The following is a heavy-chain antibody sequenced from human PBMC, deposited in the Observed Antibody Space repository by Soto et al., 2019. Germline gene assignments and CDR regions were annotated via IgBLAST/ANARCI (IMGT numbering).Heavy chain of an antibody. CDR3: AGMPYTSGLRFDP. CDR2: IYQSGVT. Sequence: SETLSLTCNMSGDPCSISTYSWSWIRQPPGKALQWIGFIYQSGVTSCNPSLASRVSISLDRSNNQCSLKLKSVTAADTAVYFCAGMPYTSGLRFDPWGPGTLVTSPQ. D-gene: IGHD6-19*01. V-gene: IGHV4-30-2*01. CDR1: GDPCSISTYS. J-gene: IGHJ5*02.